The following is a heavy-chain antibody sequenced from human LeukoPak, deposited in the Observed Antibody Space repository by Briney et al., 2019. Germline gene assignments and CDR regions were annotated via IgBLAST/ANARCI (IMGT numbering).Heavy chain of an antibody. J-gene: IGHJ4*02. CDR2: MSGSGGSI. CDR3: AKVHSSSWWVGFDY. V-gene: IGHV3-23*01. Sequence: GGSLRLSCAASGFTFSSYAMNWVRQAPGKGLEWVSGMSGSGGSIIYADSVKGRFTISRDNSKNTLYLQMNSLRAEDTAVYYCAKVHSSSWWVGFDYWGQGTLVTVSS. CDR1: GFTFSSYA. D-gene: IGHD6-13*01.